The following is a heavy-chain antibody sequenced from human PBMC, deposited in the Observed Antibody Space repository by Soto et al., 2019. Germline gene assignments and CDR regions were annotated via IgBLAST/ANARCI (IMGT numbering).Heavy chain of an antibody. CDR2: ISYDGSNK. J-gene: IGHJ5*02. D-gene: IGHD4-17*01. V-gene: IGHV3-30-3*01. CDR3: AREDGDYVLSPLFAP. CDR1: GFTFSSYA. Sequence: QVQLVESGGGVVQPGRSLRLSCAASGFTFSSYAMHWVRQAPGKGLEWLAVISYDGSNKYYADSVKGRFTISRDNSKNTLYLQMNSMRAEDTAVYYCAREDGDYVLSPLFAPWGQGTLVTVSS.